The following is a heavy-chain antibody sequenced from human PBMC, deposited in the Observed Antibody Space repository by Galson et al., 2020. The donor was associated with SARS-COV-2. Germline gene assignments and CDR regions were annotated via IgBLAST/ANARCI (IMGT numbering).Heavy chain of an antibody. V-gene: IGHV1-46*01. Sequence: ASVQVSCQASGYTFTSYYMHWVRQAPGQGLEWMGIINPSGGSTRYAQKFQGRVTMTRDTSTSTVYMELSSLRSEDTAVYYCARDPTTGDNYYYGMDVWGQGTTVTVSS. CDR3: ARDPTTGDNYYYGMDV. CDR1: GYTFTSYY. D-gene: IGHD7-27*01. CDR2: INPSGGST. J-gene: IGHJ6*02.